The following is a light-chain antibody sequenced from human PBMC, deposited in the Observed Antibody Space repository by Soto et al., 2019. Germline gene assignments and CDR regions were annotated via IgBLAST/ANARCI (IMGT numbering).Light chain of an antibody. Sequence: EIVLTQSPATLSLSPGERATLSCRASQSVGDYLGWYQQKPGQAPRLLIYDASQRATGVPARFSASGSGTDFTLTISGLEPEDFAVSYCQQYGSSRFTFGPGTKVDIK. V-gene: IGKV3-20*01. J-gene: IGKJ3*01. CDR3: QQYGSSRFT. CDR2: DAS. CDR1: QSVGDY.